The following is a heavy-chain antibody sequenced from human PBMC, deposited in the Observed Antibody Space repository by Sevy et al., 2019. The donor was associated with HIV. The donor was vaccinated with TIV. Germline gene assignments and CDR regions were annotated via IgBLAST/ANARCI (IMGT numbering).Heavy chain of an antibody. J-gene: IGHJ6*02. D-gene: IGHD3-10*01. V-gene: IGHV3-23*01. CDR1: GFTFSMYA. CDR2: ITGSGTGSAGSGGST. Sequence: GGSLRLSCAASGFTFSMYAMSWVRQAPGKGLEWVSGITGSGTGSAGSGGSTHYADSVKGRFTVSRDNSKNTLYLQMNSLRAEATAVYYCAIFYSYGSGTDYNGMDVWGQGTTVTVSS. CDR3: AIFYSYGSGTDYNGMDV.